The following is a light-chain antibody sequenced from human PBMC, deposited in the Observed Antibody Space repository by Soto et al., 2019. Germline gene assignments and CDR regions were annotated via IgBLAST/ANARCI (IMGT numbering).Light chain of an antibody. V-gene: IGKV1-39*01. CDR3: QHTYTTPYT. CDR1: QRISSY. CDR2: AAS. Sequence: DIQVTQSPSSLSASVGDRVTITCRASQRISSYLNWYQQKPGKAPKLLIYAASSLQSGVPSRFTGSGSGTDFTLNISSLQPEDFATYYCQHTYTTPYTFGQGTRLEIK. J-gene: IGKJ2*01.